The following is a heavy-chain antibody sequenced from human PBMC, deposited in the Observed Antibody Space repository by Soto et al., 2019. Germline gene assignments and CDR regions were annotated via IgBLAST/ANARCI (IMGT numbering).Heavy chain of an antibody. CDR3: ARHRVLLWFGDPPDYFDY. CDR2: IYYSGST. D-gene: IGHD3-10*01. J-gene: IGHJ4*02. Sequence: PSETLSLTCTVSGGSISSGSYYWGWIRQPPGKGLEWIGSIYYSGSTYYNPSLKSRVTISVDTSKNQSSLKLSSVTAADTAVYYCARHRVLLWFGDPPDYFDYWGQGTLVTVSS. V-gene: IGHV4-39*01. CDR1: GGSISSGSYY.